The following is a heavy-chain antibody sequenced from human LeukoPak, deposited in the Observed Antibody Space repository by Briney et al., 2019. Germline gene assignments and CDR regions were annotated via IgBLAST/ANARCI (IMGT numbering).Heavy chain of an antibody. J-gene: IGHJ4*02. Sequence: GPTVRLSCKASRYTFTVYYMHWVREAPGRGLGWMGRINPNSGGTNYAQKFQGRVTMTRDTSTSTAYMELSSLGSDDTAVYYCARVKGSWYYLDYWGQGTLVTVSS. CDR1: RYTFTVYY. CDR3: ARVKGSWYYLDY. V-gene: IGHV1-2*02. D-gene: IGHD6-13*01. CDR2: INPNSGGT.